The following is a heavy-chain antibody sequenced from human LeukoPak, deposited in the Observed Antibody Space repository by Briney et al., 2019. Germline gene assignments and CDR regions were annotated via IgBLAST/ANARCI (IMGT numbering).Heavy chain of an antibody. CDR1: GYNFTELS. J-gene: IGHJ6*03. CDR2: FDPEDGEI. Sequence: ASVKVSCKVSGYNFTELSIHWVRQAPGKGLEWMGGFDPEDGEIIYAQKFQGRVTMTEDTSTDTAYIELSSLRSEDTAVYYCATGPRDRTYYYYYLDVWGKGTTVTVSS. D-gene: IGHD2-15*01. CDR3: ATGPRDRTYYYYYLDV. V-gene: IGHV1-24*01.